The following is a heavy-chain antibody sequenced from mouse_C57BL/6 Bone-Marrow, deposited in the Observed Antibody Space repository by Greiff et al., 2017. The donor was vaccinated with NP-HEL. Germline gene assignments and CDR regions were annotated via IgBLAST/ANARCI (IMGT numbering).Heavy chain of an antibody. D-gene: IGHD4-1*01. CDR3: ARSGGTSAWFAY. CDR1: GYTFTSYW. Sequence: QVQLQQPGAELVKPGASVKISCKASGYTFTSYWITWVKQRPGQGLEWIGDIYPGSGSTIYNEKFKSKATLTVDTSSSTAYMQLSSLTSEDSAVYSCARSGGTSAWFAYWGQGTLVTVSA. J-gene: IGHJ3*01. CDR2: IYPGSGST. V-gene: IGHV1-55*01.